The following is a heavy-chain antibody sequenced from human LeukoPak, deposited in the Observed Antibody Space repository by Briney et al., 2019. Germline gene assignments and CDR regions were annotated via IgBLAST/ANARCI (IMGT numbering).Heavy chain of an antibody. D-gene: IGHD2-15*01. CDR2: INHSGST. V-gene: IGHV4-34*01. Sequence: PSETLSLTCAVYGGSFSGYYWSWIRQPPGKGLEWIGEINHSGSTNYNPSLKSRVTISVDTSKNQFPLKLSSVTAADTAVYYCARYCSGGSCYYWFDPWGQGTLVTVSS. J-gene: IGHJ5*02. CDR3: ARYCSGGSCYYWFDP. CDR1: GGSFSGYY.